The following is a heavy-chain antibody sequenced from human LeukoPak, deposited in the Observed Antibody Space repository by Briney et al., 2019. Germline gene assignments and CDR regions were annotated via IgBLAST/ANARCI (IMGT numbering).Heavy chain of an antibody. CDR3: ARDSGNTAMVGGFDY. CDR2: TYYSGST. Sequence: SETLSLTCTVSGGSVSSGSYYWSWIRQPPGKGLEWIGYTYYSGSTNYNPSLKSRVTISVDTSKNQFSLKLSSVTAADTAVYYCARDSGNTAMVGGFDYWGQGTLVTVSS. D-gene: IGHD5-18*01. CDR1: GGSVSSGSYY. V-gene: IGHV4-61*01. J-gene: IGHJ4*02.